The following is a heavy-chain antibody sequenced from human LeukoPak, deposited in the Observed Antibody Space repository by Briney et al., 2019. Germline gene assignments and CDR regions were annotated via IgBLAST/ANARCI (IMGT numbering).Heavy chain of an antibody. J-gene: IGHJ6*03. Sequence: GGSLRLSCAASGFTFSSYGMHWVRQAPGKGLEWVAFIRYDGSNKYYADSVKGRFTISRDNSKNTLYLQMNSLRAEDTAVYYCAKSALDVVVVAATQGDCYYMDVWGKGTTVTVSS. V-gene: IGHV3-30*02. CDR3: AKSALDVVVVAATQGDCYYMDV. D-gene: IGHD2-15*01. CDR1: GFTFSSYG. CDR2: IRYDGSNK.